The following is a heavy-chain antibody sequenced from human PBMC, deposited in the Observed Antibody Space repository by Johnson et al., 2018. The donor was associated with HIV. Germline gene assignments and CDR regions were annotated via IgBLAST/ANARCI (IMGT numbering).Heavy chain of an antibody. CDR1: GFIFSSYG. CDR3: ARGGYNWNDFLNDAFDM. CDR2: IRYDGSNK. J-gene: IGHJ3*02. D-gene: IGHD1-1*01. Sequence: HVQLVESGGGVVQPGRSLRLSSVASGFIFSSYGMHWVRQAPGKGLEWVAFIRYDGSNKYYAVSVKGRFTISRDNTKNSLYLQMNSLRAEDTAVYYCARGGYNWNDFLNDAFDMWGQGTVVTVSS. V-gene: IGHV3-33*08.